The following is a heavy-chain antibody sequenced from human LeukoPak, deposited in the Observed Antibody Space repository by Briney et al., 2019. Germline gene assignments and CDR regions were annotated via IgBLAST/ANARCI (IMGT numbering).Heavy chain of an antibody. V-gene: IGHV4-39*01. D-gene: IGHD4-11*01. CDR1: GGSISSSSYY. CDR3: ASLRERSYYARGFDY. J-gene: IGHJ4*02. Sequence: RASETLSLTCTVSGGSISSSSYYWGWIRQPPGKGLEGIGSIYDSGSTYYNPSLKSRATISVDTTKNQFSLKLSSVTAADTAVYYCASLRERSYYARGFDYWGQGTLVTVSS. CDR2: IYDSGST.